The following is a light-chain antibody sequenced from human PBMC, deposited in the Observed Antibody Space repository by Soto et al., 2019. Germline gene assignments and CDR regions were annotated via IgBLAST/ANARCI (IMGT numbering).Light chain of an antibody. V-gene: IGKV1-39*01. CDR2: TAS. Sequence: DIQMTQSPSSLSASVGDRVTITCRASQSIRSYLNWYQQKPGKAPQLLIYTASNLQSGVPSRFSGSGSGTAFTLTISSLQPEDFATYYCQQSYSTTTFGGGTKVEIK. CDR3: QQSYSTTT. J-gene: IGKJ4*01. CDR1: QSIRSY.